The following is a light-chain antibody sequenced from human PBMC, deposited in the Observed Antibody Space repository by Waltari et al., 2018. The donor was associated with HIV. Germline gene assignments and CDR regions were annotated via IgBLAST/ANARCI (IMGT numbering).Light chain of an antibody. CDR2: TAS. CDR3: QHLKTYPIT. J-gene: IGKJ5*01. V-gene: IGKV1-9*01. Sequence: DIQLTQSPSFLSASIGDRVTITCRASQDISRLLAWYQQKPGNPPKLLIYTASTLQSGVPSRFSGSGSGTEFTLTISSLEPEDFATYFCQHLKTYPITFGQGTRLDIE. CDR1: QDISRL.